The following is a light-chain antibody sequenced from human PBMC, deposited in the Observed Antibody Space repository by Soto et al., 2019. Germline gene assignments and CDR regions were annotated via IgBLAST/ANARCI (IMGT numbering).Light chain of an antibody. CDR1: QSVSSSY. CDR3: QQYGSSLFT. CDR2: GAS. J-gene: IGKJ3*01. Sequence: EIVLTQSPGTLSLSPGERATLSCRASQSVSSSYLAWYQQKPGQAPRLLIYGASSRATGIPDRFSGSWSGTDFTLTTSRLDPEDFAVYYPQQYGSSLFTFGPGTKVDIK. V-gene: IGKV3-20*01.